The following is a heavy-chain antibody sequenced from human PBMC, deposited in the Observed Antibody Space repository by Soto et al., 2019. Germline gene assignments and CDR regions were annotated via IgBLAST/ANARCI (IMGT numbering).Heavy chain of an antibody. D-gene: IGHD4-17*01. CDR3: ARDRLATVVTPWYFDL. J-gene: IGHJ2*01. CDR2: IIPIFGTA. V-gene: IGHV1-69*13. Sequence: SVKVSCKASGGTFSSYAISWVRQAPGQGLEWMGGIIPIFGTANYAQKFQGRVTITADESTSTAYMELSSLRSEDTAVYYCARDRLATVVTPWYFDLWGRGTLVTVSS. CDR1: GGTFSSYA.